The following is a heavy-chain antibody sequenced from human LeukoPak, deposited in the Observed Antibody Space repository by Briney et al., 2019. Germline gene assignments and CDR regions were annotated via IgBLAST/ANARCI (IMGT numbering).Heavy chain of an antibody. J-gene: IGHJ4*02. Sequence: KPSETLSLTCTVSGDSISSYYWSWIRQPPGKGLEWIGYIYYSGSTNYNPSLKSRVTISVDTSKNQFSLKLSSVTAADTAVYYCARERGRDYSTDYWGQGTLVTVSS. CDR2: IYYSGST. D-gene: IGHD4-11*01. CDR3: ARERGRDYSTDY. V-gene: IGHV4-59*01. CDR1: GDSISSYY.